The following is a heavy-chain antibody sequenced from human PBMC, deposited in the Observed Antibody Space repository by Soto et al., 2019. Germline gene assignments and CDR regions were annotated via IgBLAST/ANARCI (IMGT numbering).Heavy chain of an antibody. CDR1: GYSFAGYR. V-gene: IGHV1-2*02. CDR3: VRDMVATMDDYCYYAVDV. D-gene: IGHD5-12*01. CDR2: LNPQNGDT. Sequence: ASVKVSCKPSGYSFAGYRLHWLRQSPGQGLEWMGWLNPQNGDTSYAQKFRDRVTMTSDTSITTAYMDLSRLTSDDTATYYCVRDMVATMDDYCYYAVDVWGQGTTVTVSS. J-gene: IGHJ6*02.